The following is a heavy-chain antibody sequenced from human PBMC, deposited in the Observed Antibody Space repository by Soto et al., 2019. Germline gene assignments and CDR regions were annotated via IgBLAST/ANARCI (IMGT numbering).Heavy chain of an antibody. V-gene: IGHV3-48*04. J-gene: IGHJ4*02. CDR3: ASDPAIAAGGMGY. D-gene: IGHD6-25*01. CDR2: ISSSSSRI. Sequence: EVQLVESGGGLIQPGGSLRLACAASGFSFNTDAMNWVRQAPGKGLEWISYISSSSSRIYYADSVKGRFTLSGDNAKNSLYLQMNTLRAADTAVYYCASDPAIAAGGMGYWGQGTLVTVSS. CDR1: GFSFNTDA.